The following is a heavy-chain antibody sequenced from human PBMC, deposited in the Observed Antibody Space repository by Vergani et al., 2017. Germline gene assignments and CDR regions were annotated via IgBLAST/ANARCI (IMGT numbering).Heavy chain of an antibody. Sequence: EVQLLESGGGLVQPGGSLRLSCAASGFTFSSYAMSWVRQAPGKGLELVSAISGSGGSTYYADSVKGRFTISRDNSKNTLYLQMNSLRAEDTAVYYCAKPPVGATHFDYWGQGTLVTVSS. J-gene: IGHJ4*02. CDR1: GFTFSSYA. CDR3: AKPPVGATHFDY. D-gene: IGHD1-26*01. CDR2: ISGSGGST. V-gene: IGHV3-23*01.